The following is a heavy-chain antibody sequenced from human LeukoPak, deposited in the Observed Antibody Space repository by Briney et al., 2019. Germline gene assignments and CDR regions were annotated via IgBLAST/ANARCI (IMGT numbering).Heavy chain of an antibody. CDR1: GGSISSGDFS. V-gene: IGHV4-30-2*01. Sequence: SETLSLTCAVSGGSISSGDFSWSWIRQPPGKGLEWIGYMYHNGSTYCNPSLKSRVTISVDRSKNQFSLKLSSVTAAGTAVYYCARYDILPGTHDAFDIWGRGTMVTVSS. CDR3: ARYDILPGTHDAFDI. D-gene: IGHD3-9*01. CDR2: MYHNGST. J-gene: IGHJ3*02.